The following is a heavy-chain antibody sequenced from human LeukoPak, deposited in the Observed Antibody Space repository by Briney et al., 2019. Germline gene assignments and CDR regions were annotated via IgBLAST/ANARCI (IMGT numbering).Heavy chain of an antibody. Sequence: ASVKVSCKASGYTFSAYYMHWVRQAPGQGLEWMGRINPNSGGANYAQKFQGRVTMTRDTSISTGYMELSRLRSDDPAVYYCATHLGGSGYAADYWGQGTLVTVPS. D-gene: IGHD3-22*01. J-gene: IGHJ4*02. CDR1: GYTFSAYY. CDR2: INPNSGGA. V-gene: IGHV1-2*06. CDR3: ATHLGGSGYAADY.